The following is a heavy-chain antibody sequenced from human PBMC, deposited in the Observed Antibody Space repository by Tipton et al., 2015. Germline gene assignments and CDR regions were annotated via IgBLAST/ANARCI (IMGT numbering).Heavy chain of an antibody. CDR1: GYTFINYG. D-gene: IGHD5-12*01. V-gene: IGHV1-18*01. CDR2: ISAYNGKT. CDR3: ARDGKQREYSGFDLGMDV. J-gene: IGHJ6*02. Sequence: QLVQSGAEVKKPGASVKVSCKASGYTFINYGISWVRQAPGQGLEWMGWISAYNGKTSYAQKIQGRVTMTIDTSTTTAYMELRSLRFEDTAVYYCARDGKQREYSGFDLGMDVWGQGTTVIVSS.